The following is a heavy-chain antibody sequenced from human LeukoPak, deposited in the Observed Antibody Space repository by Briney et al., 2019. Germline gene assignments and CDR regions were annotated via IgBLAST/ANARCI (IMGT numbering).Heavy chain of an antibody. V-gene: IGHV4-34*01. Sequence: SETLSLTCAVYGGSFSGYYWSWIRQPPGKGLEWIGEINHSGSTNYNPSLKSRVTISVGTSKNQFSLKLSSVTAADTAVYYCARGRRYYYGSGGIEDYWGQGTLVTVSS. J-gene: IGHJ4*02. D-gene: IGHD3-10*01. CDR3: ARGRRYYYGSGGIEDY. CDR1: GGSFSGYY. CDR2: INHSGST.